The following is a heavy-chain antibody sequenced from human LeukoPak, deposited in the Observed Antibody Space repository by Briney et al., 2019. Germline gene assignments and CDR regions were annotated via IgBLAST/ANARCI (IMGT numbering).Heavy chain of an antibody. V-gene: IGHV1-69*01. CDR1: GGTFSSYA. CDR2: IIPIFGTA. J-gene: IGHJ4*02. D-gene: IGHD1-7*01. CDR3: TRVEGNYAAPFDY. Sequence: CSVKVSCKASGGTFSSYAISWVRQAPGQGLEWMGGIIPIFGTANYAQKFQGRVTITADESTSTAYMELSSLRSEDTAVYYCTRVEGNYAAPFDYWGQGTVVTVSS.